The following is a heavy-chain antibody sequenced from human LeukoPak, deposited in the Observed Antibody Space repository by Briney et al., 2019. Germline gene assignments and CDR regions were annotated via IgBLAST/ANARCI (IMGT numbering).Heavy chain of an antibody. V-gene: IGHV4-34*01. CDR2: INHSGST. CDR3: ARRYYDFWSGYSLYGMDV. CDR1: GGSFSGYY. J-gene: IGHJ6*02. D-gene: IGHD3-3*01. Sequence: PSETLSLTCAVYGGSFSGYYWSWIRQPPGKGLEWIGEINHSGSTNYNPSLKSRVTISVDTSKNQFSLKLSSVTAADTAVYYCARRYYDFWSGYSLYGMDVWGQGTTVTVSS.